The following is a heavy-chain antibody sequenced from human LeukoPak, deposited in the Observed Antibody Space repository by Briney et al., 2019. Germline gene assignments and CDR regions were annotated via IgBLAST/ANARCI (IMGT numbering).Heavy chain of an antibody. J-gene: IGHJ4*02. Sequence: ASVKVSCKASGYTFTSYDINWVRQATGQGLEWMGWMNPNSGNTGYAQKFQGRVTITADKSTSTAYMELSSLRSEDTAVYYCAFGDDYSNPTQHYWAQGTLVTVSS. CDR1: GYTFTSYD. D-gene: IGHD4-11*01. V-gene: IGHV1-8*01. CDR3: AFGDDYSNPTQHY. CDR2: MNPNSGNT.